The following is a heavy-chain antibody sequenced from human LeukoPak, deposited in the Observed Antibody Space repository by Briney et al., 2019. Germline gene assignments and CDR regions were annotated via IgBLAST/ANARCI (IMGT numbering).Heavy chain of an antibody. J-gene: IGHJ4*02. CDR3: ARDKIVGATHFDY. Sequence: PGGSLRLSCAAYGFTFSTYWMSWVRQAPGKGLEWVANMKQDGSETYYVDSVKGRFTISRDNAKNSLYLQMNSLRAEDTAVYYCARDKIVGATHFDYWGQGALVTVSS. CDR2: MKQDGSET. D-gene: IGHD1-26*01. V-gene: IGHV3-7*01. CDR1: GFTFSTYW.